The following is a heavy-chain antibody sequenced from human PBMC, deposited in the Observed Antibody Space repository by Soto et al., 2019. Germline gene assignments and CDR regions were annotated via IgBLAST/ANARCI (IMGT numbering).Heavy chain of an antibody. CDR3: ARDLKGVPAAAGWMPWFDP. J-gene: IGHJ5*02. Sequence: QVQLVQSGAEVKKPGASVKVSCKASGYTFTSYGISWVRQAPGQGLEWMGWISAYNGNTNYAQKLQGRVTMTTDTSTSTAYMELRSLRSDDTAVYYCARDLKGVPAAAGWMPWFDPWGQGTLVTVSS. CDR2: ISAYNGNT. CDR1: GYTFTSYG. D-gene: IGHD6-13*01. V-gene: IGHV1-18*01.